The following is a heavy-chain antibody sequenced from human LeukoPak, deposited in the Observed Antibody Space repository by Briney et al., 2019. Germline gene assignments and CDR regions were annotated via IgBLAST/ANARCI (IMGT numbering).Heavy chain of an antibody. D-gene: IGHD6-13*01. V-gene: IGHV3-30-3*01. CDR3: ARVKGGIAAAGNYFDT. CDR2: VSYDGGSK. Sequence: GGSLRLSCAASGFAFSSYAMHWVRQGPGKGLEWVALVSYDGGSKYYADSVKGRITISRDNSKNTLHLQMDSLNTEDTAVYYCARVKGGIAAAGNYFDTGAREPWSPSPQ. J-gene: IGHJ4*02. CDR1: GFAFSSYA.